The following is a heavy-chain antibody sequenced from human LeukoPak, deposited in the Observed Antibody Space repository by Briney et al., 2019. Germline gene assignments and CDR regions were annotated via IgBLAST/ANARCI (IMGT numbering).Heavy chain of an antibody. D-gene: IGHD2-2*02. Sequence: GASVKVSCKASGGTFSSYAISWVRQAPGQGLEWMGRIIPILGIANYAQKFQGRVTITADKSTSTAYMELSSLRSEDTAVYYCARVGYCSRTSCYTGDDYYYDGMDVWGQGTTVTVSS. V-gene: IGHV1-69*04. CDR1: GGTFSSYA. CDR3: ARVGYCSRTSCYTGDDYYYDGMDV. J-gene: IGHJ6*02. CDR2: IIPILGIA.